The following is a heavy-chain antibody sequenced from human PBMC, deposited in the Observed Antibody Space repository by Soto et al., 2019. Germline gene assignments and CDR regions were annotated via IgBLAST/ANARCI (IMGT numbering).Heavy chain of an antibody. CDR2: TYYRSKWFL. CDR3: ATDRGVPHPYGMDV. Sequence: PSQTLSLTCVISGDSVSSNGACWNWIRQSPPRGLEWLGRTYYRSKWFLDYAASVQSRMTITPDTSRNQFSLQLNSVTPEDTAVYYCATDRGVPHPYGMDVWGQGTTVTVSS. V-gene: IGHV6-1*01. D-gene: IGHD2-2*01. CDR1: GDSVSSNGAC. J-gene: IGHJ6*02.